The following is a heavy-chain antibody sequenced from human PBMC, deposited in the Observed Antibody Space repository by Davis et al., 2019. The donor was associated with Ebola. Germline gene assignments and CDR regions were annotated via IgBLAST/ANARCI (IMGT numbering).Heavy chain of an antibody. V-gene: IGHV4-39*01. CDR1: GGSTSSSSYY. D-gene: IGHD6-19*01. J-gene: IGHJ4*02. CDR2: THYSVSI. CDR3: ARQLSSGWVFNEGPLDY. Sequence: SETLSLTCTVSGGSTSSSSYYWGWTRQPPGKGPEWIGSTHYSVSIYYNPSLKSRVTISVDTSKNQFSLKLSSVTAADTAVYYCARQLSSGWVFNEGPLDYWGQGTLVTVSS.